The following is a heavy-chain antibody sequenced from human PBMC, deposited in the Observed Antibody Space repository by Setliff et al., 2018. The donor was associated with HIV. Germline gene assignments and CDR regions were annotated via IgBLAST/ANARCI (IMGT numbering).Heavy chain of an antibody. CDR3: ARDRGWEIQYGFDY. CDR1: GFSFSSYW. V-gene: IGHV3-7*03. Sequence: LRLSCAASGFSFSSYWMIWVRQAPGKGLEWVASINEDGSKRYFVDSVKGRFTISRDNAKNSLYLQMNSLRAEDTAVYYCARDRGWEIQYGFDYWGQGTLVTVS. J-gene: IGHJ4*02. D-gene: IGHD1-26*01. CDR2: INEDGSKR.